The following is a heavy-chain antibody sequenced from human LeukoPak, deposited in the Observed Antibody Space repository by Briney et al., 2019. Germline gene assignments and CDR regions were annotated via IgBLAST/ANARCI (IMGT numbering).Heavy chain of an antibody. V-gene: IGHV5-51*01. CDR3: ARSYDSSGYSLDY. CDR2: IYPGDSDT. D-gene: IGHD3-22*01. J-gene: IGHJ4*02. Sequence: GESLEISCKGSGYSFTSYWIGWVRQMPGKGLEWMGIIYPGDSDTRYSPSFQGQVTISADKSISTAYLQWSSLKASDTAMYYCARSYDSSGYSLDYWGQGTLVTVSS. CDR1: GYSFTSYW.